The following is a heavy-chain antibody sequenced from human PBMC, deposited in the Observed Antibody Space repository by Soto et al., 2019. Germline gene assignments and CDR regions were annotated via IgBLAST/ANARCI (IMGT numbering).Heavy chain of an antibody. Sequence: QVQLQQWGAGLLKPSETLSLTCAVYGGSFSGYQWTWIRQTPGKRLELIGEINDSGNINYNPSLKRRVTILVDTPKKQISLTLSSVTAADTAVYYCARGLILWFGEFSRRGGYYYYMDVWGKGTTVTVSS. V-gene: IGHV4-34*01. D-gene: IGHD3-10*01. CDR1: GGSFSGYQ. CDR3: ARGLILWFGEFSRRGGYYYYMDV. CDR2: INDSGNI. J-gene: IGHJ6*03.